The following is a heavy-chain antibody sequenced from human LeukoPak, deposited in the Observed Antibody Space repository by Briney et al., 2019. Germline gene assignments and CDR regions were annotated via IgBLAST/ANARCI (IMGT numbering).Heavy chain of an antibody. Sequence: SETLSLTCTVSGGSISSGDYYWSWIRQDPGKGLEWIGYIHYSGSTYYNPSLKSRVTISVDTSKKQFSLKLSSVTAADTAVYYCARVGVAAKSSRYFDYWGQGTLVTVSS. V-gene: IGHV4-31*03. J-gene: IGHJ4*02. CDR2: IHYSGST. D-gene: IGHD2-15*01. CDR3: ARVGVAAKSSRYFDY. CDR1: GGSISSGDYY.